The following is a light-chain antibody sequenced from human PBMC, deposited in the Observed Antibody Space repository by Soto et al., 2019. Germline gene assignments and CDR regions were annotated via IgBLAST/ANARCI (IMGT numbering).Light chain of an antibody. J-gene: IGLJ3*02. V-gene: IGLV2-23*02. CDR3: CSYAGGTTWV. Sequence: QSVLTQPASVSGSPGQSITISCTGSSSDVGAYNFVSWYQHHPGRAPKLILYEVTTRPSGVSSRFSASKSGYTASLTISGLRAEDEANYYCCSYAGGTTWVFGGGTKLTVL. CDR2: EVT. CDR1: SSDVGAYNF.